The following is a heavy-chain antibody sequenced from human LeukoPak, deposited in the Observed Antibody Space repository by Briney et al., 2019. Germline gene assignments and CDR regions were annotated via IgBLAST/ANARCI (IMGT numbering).Heavy chain of an antibody. D-gene: IGHD3-16*01. J-gene: IGHJ4*02. Sequence: QPGGSLRLSCAASGFTLSSYSMNWVRQAPGKGLEWVSYITGSSSTISYADSVKGRFTISRDNARNSLYLQMNSLRAEDTAVYYCATDRHWAFDYWGQRTLVTVSS. CDR1: GFTLSSYS. CDR3: ATDRHWAFDY. CDR2: ITGSSSTI. V-gene: IGHV3-48*01.